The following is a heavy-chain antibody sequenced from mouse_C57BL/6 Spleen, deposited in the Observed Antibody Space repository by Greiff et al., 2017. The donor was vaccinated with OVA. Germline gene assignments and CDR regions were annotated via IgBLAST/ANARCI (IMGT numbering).Heavy chain of an antibody. D-gene: IGHD3-2*02. CDR1: GYTFTSYW. V-gene: IGHV1-55*01. J-gene: IGHJ2*01. CDR3: AREGGLRVFDY. CDR2: IYPGSGST. Sequence: QVQLQQPGAELVKPGASVKMSCKASGYTFTSYWITWVKQRPGQGLEWIGDIYPGSGSTNYNEKFKSKATLTVDKSSSTAYMQLSSLTSEDSAVYYCAREGGLRVFDYWGQGTTLTVSS.